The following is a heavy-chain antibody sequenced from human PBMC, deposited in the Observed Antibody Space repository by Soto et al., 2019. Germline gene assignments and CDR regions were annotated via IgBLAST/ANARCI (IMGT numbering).Heavy chain of an antibody. CDR1: GYTFTNYA. V-gene: IGHV1-3*05. Sequence: QVQLVQSGAEEKKPGASVKVSCKASGYTFTNYAIHWVRQAPGQRLEWMGWINAGNGNTKYSQKFQGRVTITRDTSASTAYMELSSLRSEDTAVYYCARDFYGDYGYYYCMDVWGQGTTVTVSS. CDR3: ARDFYGDYGYYYCMDV. J-gene: IGHJ6*02. D-gene: IGHD4-17*01. CDR2: INAGNGNT.